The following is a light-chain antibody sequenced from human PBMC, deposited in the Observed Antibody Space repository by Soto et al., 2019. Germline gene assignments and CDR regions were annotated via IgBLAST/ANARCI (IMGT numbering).Light chain of an antibody. CDR2: AAS. V-gene: IGKV1-39*01. Sequence: DIQMTQSPSSLSASVGDRVTIPCRASHNISSYLNLYQQNPGRAPQLLIYAASTLQSGVPSRFSGIGSATNFTLTISSLQPEDFGTYYCQQGFSAPWTSGQGTKVDIK. CDR3: QQGFSAPWT. J-gene: IGKJ1*01. CDR1: HNISSY.